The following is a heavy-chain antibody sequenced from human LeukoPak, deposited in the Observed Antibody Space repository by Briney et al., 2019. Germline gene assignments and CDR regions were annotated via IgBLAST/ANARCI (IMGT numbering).Heavy chain of an antibody. CDR1: GFTFSSYA. D-gene: IGHD6-19*01. CDR2: ISVSGGST. J-gene: IGHJ4*02. Sequence: GGSLRLPCAASGFTFSSYAMSWVRQAPGKGLEWVSDISVSGGSTYYADSVKGRFTISRDNSKNTLYLQMNSLRAEDTAVYYCAKVVAGSALMYFDYWGQGTLVTVSS. CDR3: AKVVAGSALMYFDY. V-gene: IGHV3-23*01.